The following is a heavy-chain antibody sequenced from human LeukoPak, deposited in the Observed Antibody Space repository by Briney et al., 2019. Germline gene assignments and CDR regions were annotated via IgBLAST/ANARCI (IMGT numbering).Heavy chain of an antibody. V-gene: IGHV4-34*01. CDR2: INHSGST. Sequence: SETLSLTCAVYGGSFSGYYWSWIRQPPGKGLEWIGEINHSGSTNYNPSLKSRVTISVDTSKNQFSLKLSSVTAADTAVYYRARGLRYFLFDPWGQGTPVTVSS. CDR3: ARGLRYFLFDP. CDR1: GGSFSGYY. J-gene: IGHJ5*02. D-gene: IGHD3-9*01.